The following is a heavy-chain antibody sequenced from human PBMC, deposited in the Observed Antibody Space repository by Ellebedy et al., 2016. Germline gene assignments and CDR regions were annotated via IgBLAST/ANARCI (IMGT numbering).Heavy chain of an antibody. D-gene: IGHD1-26*01. CDR1: GFTFSTYA. V-gene: IGHV3-23*01. Sequence: GESLKISXAASGFTFSTYAMAWVRQAPGKGLEWVSSISDNAITTYYAGSVKGRFTISRDNSKSTLYLQMSRLRPEDTAVYFCVSGIVGAELDHWGQGTLVTVSS. CDR2: ISDNAITT. CDR3: VSGIVGAELDH. J-gene: IGHJ4*02.